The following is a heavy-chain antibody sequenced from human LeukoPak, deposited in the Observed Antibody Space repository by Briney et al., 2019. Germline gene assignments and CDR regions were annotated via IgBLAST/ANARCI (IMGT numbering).Heavy chain of an antibody. J-gene: IGHJ3*02. CDR3: ARDAYINDAFDI. V-gene: IGHV4-31*03. D-gene: IGHD1-1*01. Sequence: SETLSLTCTVSGDSLTTDDSFWSWIRQFPGKGLEWIGYIHYRGTTNYNPSLKSRLSMSIDMSKDQFSLNLTSVTAADTAIYYCARDAYINDAFDIWGQGIVVTVSS. CDR1: GDSLTTDDSF. CDR2: IHYRGTT.